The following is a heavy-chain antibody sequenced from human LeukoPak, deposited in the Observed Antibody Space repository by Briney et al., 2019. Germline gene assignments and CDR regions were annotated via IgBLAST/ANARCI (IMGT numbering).Heavy chain of an antibody. CDR1: GFTFSSYS. CDR3: ARDLSGYNFIDYFDY. Sequence: GGSLRLSCAASGFTFSSYSMNWVRQAPGKGLEWVSSISSSSSYIYYADSVKGRFTISRDNAKNSLYLQMNSLRAEDTAVYYCARDLSGYNFIDYFDYWGQGTLVTVSS. CDR2: ISSSSSYI. D-gene: IGHD5-24*01. J-gene: IGHJ4*02. V-gene: IGHV3-21*01.